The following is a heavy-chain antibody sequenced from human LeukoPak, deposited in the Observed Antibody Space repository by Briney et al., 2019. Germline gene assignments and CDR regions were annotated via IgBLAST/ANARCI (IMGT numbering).Heavy chain of an antibody. CDR2: IRSSSSAT. Sequence: TGGSLRLSCAASGFTFSSYSMNWVRQAPGKGLEWVSHIRSSSSATYYADSVKGRFTISRDNAKNSLYLQMNNLRAEDTAVYYCARDYGDYIRYHDYWGQGTLVTVSS. D-gene: IGHD4-17*01. J-gene: IGHJ4*02. CDR1: GFTFSSYS. V-gene: IGHV3-48*04. CDR3: ARDYGDYIRYHDY.